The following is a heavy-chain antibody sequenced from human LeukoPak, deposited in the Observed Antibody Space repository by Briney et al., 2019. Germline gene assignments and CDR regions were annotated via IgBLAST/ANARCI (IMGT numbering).Heavy chain of an antibody. Sequence: GESLKISCKGSGYSFTSYWIGWVRQMPGKGLEWMGIIYPGDSDTRYSPSFQGQVTISADKSISTAYLQWSSLKASDTAMYYCARHSLSRYCSSTSCYDWFDPWGQGTLVTVSS. CDR3: ARHSLSRYCSSTSCYDWFDP. V-gene: IGHV5-51*01. CDR1: GYSFTSYW. CDR2: IYPGDSDT. D-gene: IGHD2-2*01. J-gene: IGHJ5*02.